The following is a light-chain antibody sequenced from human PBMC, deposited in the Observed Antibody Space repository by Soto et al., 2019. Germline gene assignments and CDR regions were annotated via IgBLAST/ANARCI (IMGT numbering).Light chain of an antibody. CDR3: QQSYNCPHT. J-gene: IGKJ4*01. CDR2: AAS. CDR1: QSISAY. V-gene: IGKV1-39*01. Sequence: DIQMTQSPSSLSASLGDRVTITCRASQSISAYLNWYQQKLGKAPKLLIYAASSLQSGVPSRFSGSGSGTEFTLTISSLQPDDFATYFCQQSYNCPHTFGGGTNVEIK.